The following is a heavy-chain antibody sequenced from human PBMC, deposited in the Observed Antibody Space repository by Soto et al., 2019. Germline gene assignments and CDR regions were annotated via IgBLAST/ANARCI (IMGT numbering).Heavy chain of an antibody. J-gene: IGHJ4*02. CDR2: IYYSGST. Sequence: SETLSLTCTVSGGSISSYYWSWIRQPPGKGLEWIAYIYYSGSTNYNPSLKSRVAISVDTSKNQFSLKLNSVTAADTAVYYCARLNPAAGAQIFDNCGQGTLVTVSS. CDR1: GGSISSYY. D-gene: IGHD6-13*01. V-gene: IGHV4-59*08. CDR3: ARLNPAAGAQIFDN.